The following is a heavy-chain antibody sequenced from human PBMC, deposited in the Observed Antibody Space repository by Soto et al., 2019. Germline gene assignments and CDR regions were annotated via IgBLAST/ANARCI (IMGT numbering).Heavy chain of an antibody. J-gene: IGHJ4*02. D-gene: IGHD3-3*01. V-gene: IGHV4-59*01. Sequence: PSETLSLTCSVSTGSMRTYYWTWIRQSPGKGLEWIGQISHTGRTKYNPSLESRVTISVDTSRKQFSLKLTSVTAADTALYYCAREDTTGIFDFWGQGTLVTVSS. CDR3: AREDTTGIFDF. CDR1: TGSMRTYY. CDR2: ISHTGRT.